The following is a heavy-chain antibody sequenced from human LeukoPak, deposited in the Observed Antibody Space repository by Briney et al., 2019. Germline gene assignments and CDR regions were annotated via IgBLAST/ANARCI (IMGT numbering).Heavy chain of an antibody. J-gene: IGHJ6*03. CDR2: LRFDGSNQ. D-gene: IGHD3-10*01. Sequence: GGSLRLSCAASGFTFNNFGMHWVHQAPGKGLEWVSFLRFDGSNQDYADSVKGRFTVSRDNSKNTLYLQMNSLRSEDTAVYYCAKDVYGSGIHYYMDVWGKGTTVTISS. CDR3: AKDVYGSGIHYYMDV. V-gene: IGHV3-30*02. CDR1: GFTFNNFG.